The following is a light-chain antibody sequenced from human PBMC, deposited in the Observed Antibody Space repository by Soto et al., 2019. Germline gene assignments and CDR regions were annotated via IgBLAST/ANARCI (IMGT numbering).Light chain of an antibody. CDR1: QTISSW. V-gene: IGKV1-5*01. CDR3: QQYHTSSIT. J-gene: IGKJ5*01. CDR2: DAS. Sequence: GDTVTISFRASQTISSWLAWYQQKPGKAPTLLIYDASTLERGVPSRFSGTGSGTEFTLSIDSLQPDDFATYYCQQYHTSSITFGQGTRLEIK.